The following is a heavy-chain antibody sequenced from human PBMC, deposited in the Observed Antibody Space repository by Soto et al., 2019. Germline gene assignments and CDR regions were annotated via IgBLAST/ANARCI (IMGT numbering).Heavy chain of an antibody. CDR3: ARELYYDILTGYYPGGPFDY. CDR1: GGSISSYY. CDR2: IYYSRRT. J-gene: IGHJ4*02. V-gene: IGHV4-59*01. Sequence: SETLSLTCTVSGGSISSYYWSWIRQPPGTGLEWIGYIYYSRRTNYNPSLKCRVTISVDTSKNQFSLKLSSVTAADTAVYYCARELYYDILTGYYPGGPFDYWGQGILVSVSS. D-gene: IGHD3-9*01.